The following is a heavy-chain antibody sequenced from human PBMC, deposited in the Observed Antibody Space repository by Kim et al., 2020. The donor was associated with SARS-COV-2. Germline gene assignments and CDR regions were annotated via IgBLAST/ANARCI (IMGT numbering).Heavy chain of an antibody. Sequence: YSTGNTYYTPSLKSRVTISVDTSKGQFSLKLNSVTAADTAIYYCVRASDSWGRGTLVTVSS. CDR2: YSTGNT. J-gene: IGHJ4*02. V-gene: IGHV4-39*07. CDR3: VRASDS.